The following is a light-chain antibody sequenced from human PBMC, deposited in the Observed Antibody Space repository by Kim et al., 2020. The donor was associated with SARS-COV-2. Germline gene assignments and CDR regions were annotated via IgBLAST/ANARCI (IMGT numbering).Light chain of an antibody. Sequence: GDRGIITFRESPRIISWLVCYQQKPGEAPKCLIYAASSLQSGVPSRFSGSGSGTDFTLTISSLQPEDFATYYCQQYDNYPRTFGQGTKVDIK. V-gene: IGKV1D-16*01. CDR3: QQYDNYPRT. CDR2: AAS. J-gene: IGKJ1*01. CDR1: PRIISW.